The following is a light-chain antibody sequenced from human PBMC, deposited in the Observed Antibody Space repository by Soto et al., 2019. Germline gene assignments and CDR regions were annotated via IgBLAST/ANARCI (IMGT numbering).Light chain of an antibody. Sequence: DIVLTQSPGTLSLSPGERATLSCRASQSVSSSFLAWYQQKPGQAPRLLIYGASSRATGIPDRVSGSGSGADFTLTISRLEPEDFAVYYCQQYGSSPNTFGQGTKLEIK. CDR2: GAS. CDR1: QSVSSSF. J-gene: IGKJ2*01. CDR3: QQYGSSPNT. V-gene: IGKV3-20*01.